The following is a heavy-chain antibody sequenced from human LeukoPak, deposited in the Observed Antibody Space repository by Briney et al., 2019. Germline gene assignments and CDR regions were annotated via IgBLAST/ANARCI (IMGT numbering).Heavy chain of an antibody. Sequence: SETLSLTCTVSDDSISSSSYYWGWIRQPPGKGLEWIGSIHYSGSTFYNPSLKSRVTISVDTSKNQFSLKLSSVTAADTAVYYCARVEYRGSRGYSVYCFDYWGQGSLVTISS. CDR1: DDSISSSSYY. V-gene: IGHV4-39*07. CDR2: IHYSGST. J-gene: IGHJ4*02. CDR3: ARVEYRGSRGYSVYCFDY. D-gene: IGHD3-22*01.